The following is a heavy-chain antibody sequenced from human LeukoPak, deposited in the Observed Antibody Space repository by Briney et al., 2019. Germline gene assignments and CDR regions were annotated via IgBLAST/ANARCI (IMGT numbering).Heavy chain of an antibody. V-gene: IGHV3-21*01. CDR2: ISSSSSYI. J-gene: IGHJ4*02. CDR3: ARDQGGSYPPFDY. D-gene: IGHD1-26*01. CDR1: GFTFSSYS. Sequence: GGSLRLSCAASGFTFSSYSMNWVRQAPGKGLEWVSSISSSSSYIYYADSVKGRFTISRDNAKNSLYLQMNSLRAEDTAVYYRARDQGGSYPPFDYWGQGTLVTVSS.